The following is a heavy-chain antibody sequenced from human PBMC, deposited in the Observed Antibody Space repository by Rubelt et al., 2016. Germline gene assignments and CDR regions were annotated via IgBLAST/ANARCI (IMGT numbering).Heavy chain of an antibody. D-gene: IGHD6-13*01. CDR2: LHRGGNT. J-gene: IGHJ4*02. CDR1: GFTVSSNY. Sequence: EVQLVESGGGLIQPGGSLRLSCAASGFTVSSNYLTWVRQAPGQGLEWVSVLHRGGNTDYADVVKGRFTVARDNSKNTVYLQMNSLRAEDTAVYYCTGSMGSWYQPWGQGTLVTVSS. V-gene: IGHV3-53*01. CDR3: TGSMGSWYQP.